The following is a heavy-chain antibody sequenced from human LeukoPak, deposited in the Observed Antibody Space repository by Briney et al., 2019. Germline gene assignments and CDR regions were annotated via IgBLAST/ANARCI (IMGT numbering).Heavy chain of an antibody. J-gene: IGHJ4*02. CDR1: GYTFTGYY. CDR2: INPNSGGT. CDR3: ASNYYYDSSGHYPLPTDG. D-gene: IGHD3-22*01. V-gene: IGHV1-2*02. Sequence: ASVKVSCKASGYTFTGYYMHWVRQAPGQGLEWMGWINPNSGGTNYAQKFQGRVTMTRDTSISTAYMELSRLRSDDTAVYYCASNYYYDSSGHYPLPTDGWGQGTLVTVSP.